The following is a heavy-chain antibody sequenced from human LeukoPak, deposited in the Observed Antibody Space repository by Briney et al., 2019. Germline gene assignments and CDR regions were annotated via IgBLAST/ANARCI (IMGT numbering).Heavy chain of an antibody. V-gene: IGHV3-9*01. CDR1: GFTFDDYA. D-gene: IGHD3-10*01. CDR2: ISWNSGSI. CDR3: AKDMDYYGSGSYSHYFDY. Sequence: GGSLRLSCAASGFTFDDYAMHWVRQAPGKGLEWVSGISWNSGSIGYADSVKGRFTISRDNAKNSLYLQMNSLRAEDTALYYCAKDMDYYGSGSYSHYFDYWGQGTLVTVSS. J-gene: IGHJ4*02.